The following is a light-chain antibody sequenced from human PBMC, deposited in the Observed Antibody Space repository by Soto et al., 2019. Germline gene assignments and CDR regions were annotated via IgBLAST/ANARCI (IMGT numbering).Light chain of an antibody. CDR1: QDISNY. CDR3: QQYDNLPWT. CDR2: DAS. Sequence: DIQMTQSPSSLSASVGDRVTITCQASQDISNYLNWYQQKSGKAPELLIYDASNLETGVPSRFSGRGSVTDFTFTISSLQPEDIATYYCQQYDNLPWTFGPGTKVEIK. V-gene: IGKV1-33*01. J-gene: IGKJ1*01.